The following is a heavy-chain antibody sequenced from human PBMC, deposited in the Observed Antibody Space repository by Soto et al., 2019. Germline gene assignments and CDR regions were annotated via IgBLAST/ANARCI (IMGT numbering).Heavy chain of an antibody. CDR1: GYSFSSYW. CDR2: IYPGDSDT. D-gene: IGHD2-2*01. Sequence: GESLKISCKGSGYSFSSYWIVWVRQMPGKGLVWMGTIYPGDSDTRYSPSFHGHVTISAVKSISPAYLQWNSLKASDTAMYFCAKNKGYCSSISCYGMDVWGPGAAVTVSS. CDR3: AKNKGYCSSISCYGMDV. V-gene: IGHV5-51*01. J-gene: IGHJ6*02.